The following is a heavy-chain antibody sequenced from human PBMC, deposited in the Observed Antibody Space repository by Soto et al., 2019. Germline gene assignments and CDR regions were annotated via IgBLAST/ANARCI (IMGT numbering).Heavy chain of an antibody. V-gene: IGHV1-69*01. D-gene: IGHD3-3*01. Sequence: QVQLVQSGAEVKKPGSSVKVSCKASGGTFSSYAISWVRQAPGQGLEWMGGIIPIFGTANYAQKFQGRVTITADESTSTAYMVLSSLRSEDTAVYYCARAIRLRFLEWLLPYYYYGMDVWGQGTTVTVSS. CDR1: GGTFSSYA. J-gene: IGHJ6*02. CDR3: ARAIRLRFLEWLLPYYYYGMDV. CDR2: IIPIFGTA.